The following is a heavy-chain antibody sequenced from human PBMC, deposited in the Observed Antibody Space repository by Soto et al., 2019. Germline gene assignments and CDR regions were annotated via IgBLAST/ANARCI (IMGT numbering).Heavy chain of an antibody. Sequence: SETLSLTCTVSGGSISSGGYYWSWIRQHPGKGLEWIGYIYYSGSTYYNPSLKSRVTISVDTSKNQFSLKLSSVTAADTAVYYCARVLGEDFSNAFDIWGQGTMVTVSS. V-gene: IGHV4-31*03. D-gene: IGHD3-10*01. J-gene: IGHJ3*02. CDR1: GGSISSGGYY. CDR3: ARVLGEDFSNAFDI. CDR2: IYYSGST.